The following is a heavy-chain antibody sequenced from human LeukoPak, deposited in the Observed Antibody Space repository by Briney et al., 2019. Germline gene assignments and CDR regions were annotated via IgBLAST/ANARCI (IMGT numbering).Heavy chain of an antibody. CDR2: IRSAVETT. D-gene: IGHD3/OR15-3a*01. CDR1: GFTMSHYG. CDR3: AKHFCTGLDCSLFDS. V-gene: IGHV3-23*01. Sequence: GGSLRLSCAASGFTMSHYGVSWVRQAPGKGLEWISGIRSAVETTHYADSVKGRFIISRDNSKNALSLQLNSLRPEDTALYYCAKHFCTGLDCSLFDSWGQGTLVTVSS. J-gene: IGHJ4*02.